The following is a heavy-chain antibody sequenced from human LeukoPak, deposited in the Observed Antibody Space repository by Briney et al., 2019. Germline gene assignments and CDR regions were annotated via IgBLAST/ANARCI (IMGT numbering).Heavy chain of an antibody. Sequence: ASVKVSCKASGYTFTSYAMNWVRQAPGQGLEWMGWINTNTGNPTYAQGFTGRFVFSLDTSVSTAYLQISSLKAEDTAVYYCARFPIHSGSGDRNYMDVWGKGTTVTVSS. CDR3: ARFPIHSGSGDRNYMDV. D-gene: IGHD3-10*01. CDR1: GYTFTSYA. V-gene: IGHV7-4-1*02. J-gene: IGHJ6*03. CDR2: INTNTGNP.